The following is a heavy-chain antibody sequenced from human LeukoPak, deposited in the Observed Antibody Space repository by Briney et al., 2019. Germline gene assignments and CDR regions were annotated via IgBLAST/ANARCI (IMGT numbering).Heavy chain of an antibody. J-gene: IGHJ6*02. Sequence: ASVKVSCKASGYTFTSYYMHWVRQAPGQGLEWIGGIIPIFGTANYAQEFQGRVTITADESTSTAYMELSSLRSEDTAVYYCASLRITIFGVVIINYYGMDVWGQGTTVTVSS. CDR1: GYTFTSYY. CDR2: IIPIFGTA. CDR3: ASLRITIFGVVIINYYGMDV. D-gene: IGHD3-3*01. V-gene: IGHV1-69*13.